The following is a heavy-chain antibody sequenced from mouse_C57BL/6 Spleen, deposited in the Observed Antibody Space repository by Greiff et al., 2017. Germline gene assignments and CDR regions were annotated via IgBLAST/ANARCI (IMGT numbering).Heavy chain of an antibody. D-gene: IGHD1-1*01. CDR2: IDPSDSYT. V-gene: IGHV1-59*01. CDR3: ARGVDTVVTPYYFDY. Sequence: VQLQQSGAELVRPGTSVKLSCKASGYTFTSYWMHWVKQRPGQGLEWIGVIDPSDSYTNYNQKFKGKATLTVDTSSSTAYMQLSSLTSEASAVYYCARGVDTVVTPYYFDYWGQGTTLTVSS. CDR1: GYTFTSYW. J-gene: IGHJ2*01.